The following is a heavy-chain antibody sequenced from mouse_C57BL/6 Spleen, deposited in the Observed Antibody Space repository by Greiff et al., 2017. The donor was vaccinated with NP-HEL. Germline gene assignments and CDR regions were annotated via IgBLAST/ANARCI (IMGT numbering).Heavy chain of an antibody. Sequence: VQLQQPGAELVKPGASVKLSCKASGYTFTSYWMHWVKQRPGQGLEWIGMIHPNSGSTNYNEKFKSKATLTVDKSSSTAYMQLSSLTSEDSAVYYCARSEDYYGSTFDVWGTGTTVTVSS. CDR2: IHPNSGST. CDR3: ARSEDYYGSTFDV. J-gene: IGHJ1*03. V-gene: IGHV1-64*01. CDR1: GYTFTSYW. D-gene: IGHD1-1*01.